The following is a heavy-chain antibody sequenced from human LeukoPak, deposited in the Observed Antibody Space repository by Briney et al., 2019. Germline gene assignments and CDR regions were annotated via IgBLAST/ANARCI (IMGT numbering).Heavy chain of an antibody. CDR3: ARVLGIDYYYYMDV. J-gene: IGHJ6*03. D-gene: IGHD1-26*01. CDR2: ISSSGSTI. V-gene: IGHV3-11*04. CDR1: GFTFSDYY. Sequence: GGSLRLSCAASGFTFSDYYMSWIRQAPGKGLEWVSYISSSGSTIYYADSVKGRFTISRDNAKNSLYLQMNSLRAEDTAVYYCARVLGIDYYYYMDVWGKGTTVTVSS.